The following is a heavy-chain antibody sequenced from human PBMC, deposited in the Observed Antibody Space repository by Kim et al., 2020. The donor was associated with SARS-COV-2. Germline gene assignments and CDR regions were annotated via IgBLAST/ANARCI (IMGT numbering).Heavy chain of an antibody. CDR3: AAKPARRRI. Sequence: GSTSYAQKLQGRVTVTKDTSTGTVYMELRSLRSEDTAVYYCAAKPARRRIWGQGTLVTVSS. CDR2: GST. V-gene: IGHV1-46*04. D-gene: IGHD6-6*01. J-gene: IGHJ4*02.